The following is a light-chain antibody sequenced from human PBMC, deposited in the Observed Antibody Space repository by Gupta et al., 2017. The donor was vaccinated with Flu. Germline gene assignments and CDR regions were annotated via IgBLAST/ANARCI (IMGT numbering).Light chain of an antibody. CDR1: SSDVGAYDY. V-gene: IGLV2-14*01. CDR3: CADAGMMTV. J-gene: IGLJ3*02. CDR2: EVS. Sequence: QSALTQPASVSGSPGQSITISCTGTSSDVGAYDYVPWYDQHPGNDRKVIIYEVSNRPAVGSGRFSGSKSGTTAVLTISGRQAEDEGDYYCCADAGMMTVFGGGTKLTVL.